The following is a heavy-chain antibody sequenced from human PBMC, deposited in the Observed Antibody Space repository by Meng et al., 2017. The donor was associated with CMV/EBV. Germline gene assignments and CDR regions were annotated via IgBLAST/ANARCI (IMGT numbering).Heavy chain of an antibody. J-gene: IGHJ5*02. V-gene: IGHV1-18*01. CDR1: GYTFTKYG. Sequence: SCQASGYTFTKYGISWVRQAPGQGLEWMGWISAYNENTNYAQKLQGRVTMTTDTSTTTAYMELRSLRSDDTAVYYCARAHLGDWFDPWGQGTLVTVSS. D-gene: IGHD2-15*01. CDR2: ISAYNENT. CDR3: ARAHLGDWFDP.